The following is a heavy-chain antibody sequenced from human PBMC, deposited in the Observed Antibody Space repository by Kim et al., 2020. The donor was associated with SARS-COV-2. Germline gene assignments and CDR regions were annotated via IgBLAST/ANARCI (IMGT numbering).Heavy chain of an antibody. V-gene: IGHV3-11*06. D-gene: IGHD2-15*01. J-gene: IGHJ5*02. CDR3: ARDSSGGTWGWFDP. Sequence: ADSVKGRFTISRDNAKNSLYLQMNSLRAEDTAVYYCARDSSGGTWGWFDPWGQGTLVTVSS.